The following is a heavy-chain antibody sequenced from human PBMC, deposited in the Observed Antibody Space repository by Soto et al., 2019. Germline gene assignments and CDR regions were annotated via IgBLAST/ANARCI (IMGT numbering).Heavy chain of an antibody. V-gene: IGHV3-23*01. CDR3: APQTYYYDSSGYY. Sequence: GWSLRLSCAASGFTFSSYAVSWVRQAPGKGLEWVSAISGSGGSTYYADSVKGRFTISRDNSKNTLYLQMNSLRAEDTAVYYCAPQTYYYDSSGYYWGQGTLVTVSS. D-gene: IGHD3-22*01. CDR2: ISGSGGST. J-gene: IGHJ4*02. CDR1: GFTFSSYA.